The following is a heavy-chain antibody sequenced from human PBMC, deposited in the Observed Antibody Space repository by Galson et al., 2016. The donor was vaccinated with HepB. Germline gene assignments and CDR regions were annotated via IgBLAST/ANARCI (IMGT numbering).Heavy chain of an antibody. J-gene: IGHJ5*02. CDR3: ARDPTLSS. CDR1: GFSFRFYA. Sequence: SLRLSCAVSGFSFRFYAMTWVRQAPGKGLKWVAAISGRGDETFYADSVKGRFTISRDNSKNTLYLQLNSLRVEDTAVYYCARDPTLSSWGQGTLVAVSS. V-gene: IGHV3-23*01. CDR2: ISGRGDET.